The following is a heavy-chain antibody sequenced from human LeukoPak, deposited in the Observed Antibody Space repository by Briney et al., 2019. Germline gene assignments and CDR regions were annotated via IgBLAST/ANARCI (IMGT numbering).Heavy chain of an antibody. Sequence: GGSLRLSCAASGFTISNYAMHWVRQAPGQGLEWVAIISNDGSDERSADSVKGRFTISRDNSKNTLYLQMNSLRADDTAVYYCARPTPGEFSFLIDYWGQGTLVTVSS. V-gene: IGHV3-30*01. CDR3: ARPTPGEFSFLIDY. CDR1: GFTISNYA. CDR2: ISNDGSDE. J-gene: IGHJ4*02. D-gene: IGHD3-16*02.